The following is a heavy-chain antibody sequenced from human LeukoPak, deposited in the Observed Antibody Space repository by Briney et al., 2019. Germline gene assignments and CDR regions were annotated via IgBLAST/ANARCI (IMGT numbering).Heavy chain of an antibody. CDR2: INYSETT. CDR1: NVSINTYF. V-gene: IGHV4-59*08. Sequence: NASETLSLTCTVSNVSINTYFWTWLRQPPGRGLEWIGIINYSETTSYNPSLKRRVTLSVATSKNLFSLKLDSVTAADTAVYFCARALRSQGAAAGTGYLDSWGQGALVTVSS. J-gene: IGHJ4*02. D-gene: IGHD6-13*01. CDR3: ARALRSQGAAAGTGYLDS.